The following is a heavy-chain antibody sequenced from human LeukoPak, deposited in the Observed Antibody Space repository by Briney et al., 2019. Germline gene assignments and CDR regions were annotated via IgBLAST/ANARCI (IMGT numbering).Heavy chain of an antibody. Sequence: ASVKVSCKASGGTFSSYAISWVRQAPGQGLEWMGRIIPILGIANYAQKFQGRVTITADKSTSTAYMELSSLRSEDTAVYYCARDAGYCSSTSCSADYWGQGTLVTVSS. V-gene: IGHV1-69*04. D-gene: IGHD2-2*01. CDR2: IIPILGIA. J-gene: IGHJ4*02. CDR3: ARDAGYCSSTSCSADY. CDR1: GGTFSSYA.